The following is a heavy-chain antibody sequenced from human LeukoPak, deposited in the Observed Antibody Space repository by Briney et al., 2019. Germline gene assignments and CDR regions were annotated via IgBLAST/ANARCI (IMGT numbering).Heavy chain of an antibody. CDR3: ARATCSGGSCYYYYMDV. Sequence: PGGSLRLSCAASGFTFSSYSMNWVRQAPGKGLEWVANIKQDGSEKYYVDSVKGRFTISRDNAKNSLYLQMNSLRAEDTAVYYCARATCSGGSCYYYYMDVWGKGTTVTVSS. V-gene: IGHV3-7*01. CDR2: IKQDGSEK. D-gene: IGHD2-15*01. CDR1: GFTFSSYS. J-gene: IGHJ6*03.